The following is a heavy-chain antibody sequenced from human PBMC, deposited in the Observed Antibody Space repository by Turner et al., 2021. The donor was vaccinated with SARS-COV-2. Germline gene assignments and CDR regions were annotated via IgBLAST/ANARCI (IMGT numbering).Heavy chain of an antibody. Sequence: QVQLVQSGAEVKKPGSSVTVSCKASGGTSSTYAISWVRQAPGQGLEWMGGIIPIIGTANHAQKFQGRVTITADKSTNTAYMELSSLRSEDTAVYYCARDVGYSGYGASPYFDYWGQGTLVTVSS. CDR1: GGTSSTYA. V-gene: IGHV1-69*10. CDR2: IIPIIGTA. D-gene: IGHD1-26*01. CDR3: ARDVGYSGYGASPYFDY. J-gene: IGHJ4*02.